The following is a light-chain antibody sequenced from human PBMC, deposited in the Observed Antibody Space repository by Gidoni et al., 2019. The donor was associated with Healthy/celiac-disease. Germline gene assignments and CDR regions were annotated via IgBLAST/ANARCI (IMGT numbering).Light chain of an antibody. Sequence: DIQMTQSPSSLSASVGDRVTITCRASQSISSYLNWDQQKPGKAPKLLIYAASSLQSGVPSRFSGSGSGTDFTLTISSLQPEDCATYYCQQSYSTPYTVXQXTKLEIK. J-gene: IGKJ2*01. CDR3: QQSYSTPYT. CDR1: QSISSY. CDR2: AAS. V-gene: IGKV1-39*01.